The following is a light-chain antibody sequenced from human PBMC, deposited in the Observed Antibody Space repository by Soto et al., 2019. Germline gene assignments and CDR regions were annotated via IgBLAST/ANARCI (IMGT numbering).Light chain of an antibody. Sequence: EIVLTQSPATLSLSPGERATLSCRASQSVSSYLAWYQQKPGQAPRLLIYDASNRATGIPARFSGSGSGTDFPLTISSLGPEDFAVYYCQQRSNWPPEYTFGQGTKLEIK. V-gene: IGKV3-11*01. CDR3: QQRSNWPPEYT. CDR2: DAS. J-gene: IGKJ2*01. CDR1: QSVSSY.